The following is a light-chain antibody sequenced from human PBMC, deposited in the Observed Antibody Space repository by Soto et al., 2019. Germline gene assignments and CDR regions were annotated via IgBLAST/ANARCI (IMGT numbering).Light chain of an antibody. V-gene: IGKV1-39*01. J-gene: IGKJ5*01. CDR3: QQSYSTSIT. Sequence: DIQMNQSPSALYATVKDRITVAWGASQSIISYLNWYHQKLGKAPKLLIYAASSLQSGVPSRFSGSGSGTDFTLTISSLQPEDFATYYCQQSYSTSITFGQGTRLEIK. CDR1: QSIISY. CDR2: AAS.